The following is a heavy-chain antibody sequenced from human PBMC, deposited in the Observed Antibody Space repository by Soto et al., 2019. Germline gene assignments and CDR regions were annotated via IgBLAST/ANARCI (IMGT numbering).Heavy chain of an antibody. D-gene: IGHD3-3*01. CDR1: GYTFTRYG. CDR2: INTYNGNT. Sequence: QVQLVQSGAEVKNPGASVKVSCKASGYTFTRYGIGWARQAPGQGLEWMGWINTYNGNTNYAQNVQGRVTLTTDTSTSTASMELRSLRSNDTARYYFAMVDFYVTTSPRDVWGQGTTVIVSS. J-gene: IGHJ6*02. V-gene: IGHV1-18*01. CDR3: AMVDFYVTTSPRDV.